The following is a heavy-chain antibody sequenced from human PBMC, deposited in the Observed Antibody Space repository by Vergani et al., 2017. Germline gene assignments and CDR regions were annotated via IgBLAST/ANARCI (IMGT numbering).Heavy chain of an antibody. CDR1: GGSISSGGYY. CDR2: IKSKTDGGTT. CDR3: TTGGLRYFDWLLYGNYYGMDV. Sequence: VQLQESGPGLVKPSQTLSLTCTVSGGSISSGGYYWSWIRQHPGKGLEWVGRIKSKTDGGTTDYAAPVKGRFTISRDDSKNTLYLQMNSLKTEDTAVYYCTTGGLRYFDWLLYGNYYGMDVWGQGTTVTVSS. D-gene: IGHD3-9*01. J-gene: IGHJ6*02. V-gene: IGHV3-15*01.